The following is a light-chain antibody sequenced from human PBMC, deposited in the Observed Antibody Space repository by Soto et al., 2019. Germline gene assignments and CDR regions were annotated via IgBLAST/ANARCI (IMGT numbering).Light chain of an antibody. CDR2: GAS. J-gene: IGKJ1*01. V-gene: IGKV3-15*01. CDR3: QQYDNWPWT. Sequence: EIVLTQSPATLSLSPGERATLSFMASQSVSSYLAWYQQKPGQAPRLLIHGASTRAPGFPARFSGSGSGTDFTLTISSLQSEDFAVYYCQQYDNWPWTFGQGTKVDIK. CDR1: QSVSSY.